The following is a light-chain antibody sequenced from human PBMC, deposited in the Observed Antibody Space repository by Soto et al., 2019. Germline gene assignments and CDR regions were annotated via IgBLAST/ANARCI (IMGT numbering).Light chain of an antibody. J-gene: IGLJ2*01. Sequence: QSALTQPPSASGSPGQSVTISCTGTSSDIGDYNFVSWYQHHPGKAPKLMIYGVTKRPSGVSDRFSGSKSGNTASLTVSGLQAEDEADYYCSSYRGSNLYVLFGGGTKLTVL. V-gene: IGLV2-8*01. CDR2: GVT. CDR1: SSDIGDYNF. CDR3: SSYRGSNLYVL.